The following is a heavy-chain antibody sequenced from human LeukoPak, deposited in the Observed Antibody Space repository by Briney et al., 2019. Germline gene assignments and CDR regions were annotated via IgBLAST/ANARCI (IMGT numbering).Heavy chain of an antibody. CDR3: ARDNGAQFDP. J-gene: IGHJ5*02. V-gene: IGHV4-59*01. CDR1: GGSISSYY. Sequence: PSETLSLTCTVSGGSISSYYWSWIRQPPGKGLERIGYIYYSGSTNYNPSLKSRVTISVDTSKNQFSLKLSSVTAADTAVYYCARDNGAQFDPWGQGTLVTVSS. CDR2: IYYSGST.